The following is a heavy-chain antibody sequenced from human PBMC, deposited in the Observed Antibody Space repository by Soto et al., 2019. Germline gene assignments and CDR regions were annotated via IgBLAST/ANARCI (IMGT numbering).Heavy chain of an antibody. CDR1: GGSISSGGYY. D-gene: IGHD1-26*01. V-gene: IGHV4-61*08. CDR3: ARVRGSYSAGWFDP. J-gene: IGHJ5*02. CDR2: IYYSGST. Sequence: PSETLSLTCTVSGGSISSGGYYWSWIRQPPGKGLEWIGYIYYSGSTNYNPSLKSRVTISVDTSKNQFSLKLSSVTAADTAVYYCARVRGSYSAGWFDPWGQGTLVTVSS.